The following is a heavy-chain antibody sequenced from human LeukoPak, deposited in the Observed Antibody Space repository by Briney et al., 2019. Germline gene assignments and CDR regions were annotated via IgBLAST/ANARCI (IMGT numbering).Heavy chain of an antibody. V-gene: IGHV3-11*01. CDR2: ISSSGSTI. D-gene: IGHD6-13*01. CDR3: ARDISSSWFQYYYYGMDV. CDR1: GFTFSDYY. J-gene: IGHJ6*02. Sequence: PGGSLRLSCAASGFTFSDYYMSWIRQAPGKGLEWVSYISSSGSTIYYADSVKGRFTISRDNAKNSLYLQMNSLRAEDTAVYYCARDISSSWFQYYYYGMDVWGQGTTVTVSS.